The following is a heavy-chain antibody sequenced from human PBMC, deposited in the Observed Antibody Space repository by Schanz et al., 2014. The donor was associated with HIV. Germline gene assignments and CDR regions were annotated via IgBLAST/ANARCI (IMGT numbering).Heavy chain of an antibody. D-gene: IGHD2-21*02. V-gene: IGHV3-21*01. CDR1: GFTFSSYG. CDR3: ARETRSCGGDCYPLDY. J-gene: IGHJ4*02. Sequence: EVQLLESGGGLVQPGGSLRLSCAASGFTFSSYGMHWVRQAPGKGLEWVSSISSSSSHMYYADSVKGRFTISRDNAKNSLYLQMNSLRPEDTAVYYCARETRSCGGDCYPLDYWGQGTLVTVSS. CDR2: ISSSSSHM.